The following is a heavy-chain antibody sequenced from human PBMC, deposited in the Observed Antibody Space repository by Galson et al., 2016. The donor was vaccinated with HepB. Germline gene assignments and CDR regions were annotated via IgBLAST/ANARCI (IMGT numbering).Heavy chain of an antibody. D-gene: IGHD3-10*01. V-gene: IGHV1-2*02. CDR1: GYTFTNYN. Sequence: SVKVSCKASGYTFTNYNMHWVRQAPGQGLEWMGMINPNSGGTNYAQKFQGRVTMTRDTSISTASMELSSLRSDDTAVYYCAREYYYGSGSYWGNWFDPWGQGTLVTVSS. CDR2: INPNSGGT. J-gene: IGHJ5*02. CDR3: AREYYYGSGSYWGNWFDP.